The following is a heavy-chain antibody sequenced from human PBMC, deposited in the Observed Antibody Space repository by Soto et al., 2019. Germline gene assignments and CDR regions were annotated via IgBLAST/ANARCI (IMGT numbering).Heavy chain of an antibody. D-gene: IGHD3-22*01. Sequence: SETLSLTCTVSGGSISSYYWSWIRQPPGKGLEWIGYIYYSGSTNYNPSLKSRVTISVDTSKDQFSLKLSSVTAADMAVYYCARPNESSGYYPLIYWGQGTPVTVSS. J-gene: IGHJ4*02. CDR3: ARPNESSGYYPLIY. CDR2: IYYSGST. CDR1: GGSISSYY. V-gene: IGHV4-59*01.